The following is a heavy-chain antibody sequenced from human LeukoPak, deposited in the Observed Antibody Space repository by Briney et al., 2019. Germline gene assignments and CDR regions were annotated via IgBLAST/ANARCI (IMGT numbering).Heavy chain of an antibody. CDR2: ISGNNDNP. V-gene: IGHV1-18*01. J-gene: IGHJ4*02. Sequence: ASVKVSCKASGYTFTSYGITWVRQAPGQGLEWMGWISGNNDNPNYGQKFQGRFTVTTDSSTSTAYMELRNLTFDDTAVYYCARDGTSTDDYWGQGTLVTVSS. CDR3: ARDGTSTDDY. D-gene: IGHD2-2*01. CDR1: GYTFTSYG.